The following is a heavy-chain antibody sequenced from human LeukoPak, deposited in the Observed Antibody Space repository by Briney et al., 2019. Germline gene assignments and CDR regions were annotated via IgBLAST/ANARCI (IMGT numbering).Heavy chain of an antibody. J-gene: IGHJ4*02. CDR3: ARQVGYDNFDY. CDR2: IYTSGST. D-gene: IGHD5-12*01. Sequence: SETLSLTCTVSGASISSGSYYWSWIRQPAGKGLEWIGRIYTSGSTNYNPSLKSRVTISVDTSKNQFSLKLSSVTAADTAVYYCARQVGYDNFDYWGQGTLVTVSS. CDR1: GASISSGSYY. V-gene: IGHV4-61*02.